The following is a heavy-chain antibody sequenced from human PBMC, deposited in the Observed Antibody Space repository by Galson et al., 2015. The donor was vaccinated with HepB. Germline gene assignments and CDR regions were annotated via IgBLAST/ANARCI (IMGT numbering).Heavy chain of an antibody. J-gene: IGHJ3*01. Sequence: SLRLSCAASGFTFSFYGMHWVRQAPGKGLEWVAIIAYDGSDKYYADSVKGRFTISRDNSKNTLYLQMNSLRTEDAAVYYCAKDGGYCDSNNCELGWADAFDFWGQGTMVTVSS. D-gene: IGHD2-2*01. CDR2: IAYDGSDK. CDR1: GFTFSFYG. V-gene: IGHV3-30*18. CDR3: AKDGGYCDSNNCELGWADAFDF.